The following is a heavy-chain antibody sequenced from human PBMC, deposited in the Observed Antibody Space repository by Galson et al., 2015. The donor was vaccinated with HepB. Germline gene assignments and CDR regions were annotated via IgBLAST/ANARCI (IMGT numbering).Heavy chain of an antibody. CDR2: ISSSSSTI. J-gene: IGHJ4*02. V-gene: IGHV3-48*01. CDR1: GFTFSSYS. D-gene: IGHD3-10*01. Sequence: LRLSCAASGFTFSSYSMNWVRQAPGKGLEWVSYISSSSSTIYYADPVKGRFTISRDNAKNSLYLQMNSLRAEDTAVYYCARSSHGDLDYWGQGALVTVSS. CDR3: ARSSHGDLDY.